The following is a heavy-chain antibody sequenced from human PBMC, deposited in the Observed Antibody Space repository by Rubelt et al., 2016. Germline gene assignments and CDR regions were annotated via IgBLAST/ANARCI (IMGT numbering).Heavy chain of an antibody. V-gene: IGHV2-5*02. CDR1: GFSLSTSGVA. J-gene: IGHJ4*02. CDR3: AHSRTEAPFDY. CDR2: IYWDDDE. Sequence: QITLKESGPTLVKPTQTLTLTCTFSGFSLSTSGVAVGWIRQPPGKALEWLALIYWDDDERYSPSLKSRLTITKHTSKSQVVLRMTIMDPVDTATYYCAHSRTEAPFDYWGQGTLVTVSS.